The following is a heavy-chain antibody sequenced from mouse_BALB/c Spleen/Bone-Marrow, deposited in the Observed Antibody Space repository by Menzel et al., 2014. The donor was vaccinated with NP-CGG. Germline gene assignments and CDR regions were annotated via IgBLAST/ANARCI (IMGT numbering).Heavy chain of an antibody. CDR1: GFAFSRSW. CDR2: IHPGDGNY. V-gene: IGHV1-82*01. Sequence: QVHVKQSGPELVKPGASVKISCKVSGFAFSRSWMNWVKQRPGQGLEWIGRIHPGDGNYNYDGKFKGKATLTADKSSNTAYMQLSSLTSVDSAVYFCAREETYGDSYSGYPMDYWGQGTSVTVSS. CDR3: AREETYGDSYSGYPMDY. J-gene: IGHJ4*01. D-gene: IGHD1-1*01.